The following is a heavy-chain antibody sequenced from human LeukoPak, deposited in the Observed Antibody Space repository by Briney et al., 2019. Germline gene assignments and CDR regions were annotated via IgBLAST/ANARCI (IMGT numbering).Heavy chain of an antibody. CDR2: IWYDGSNK. V-gene: IGHV3-33*01. Sequence: GRSLRLSCAASGFTFSSYGMHWVRQAPGKGLEWVAVIWYDGSNKYYADSVKGRFTISRDNSKNTLYLQMNSLRAEDTAVYYCARALYCSGGSCYFFDYWGQGTLVTVSS. D-gene: IGHD2-15*01. CDR1: GFTFSSYG. CDR3: ARALYCSGGSCYFFDY. J-gene: IGHJ4*02.